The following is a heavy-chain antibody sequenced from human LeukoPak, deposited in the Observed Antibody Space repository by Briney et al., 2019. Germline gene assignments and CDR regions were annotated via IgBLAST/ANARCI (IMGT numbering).Heavy chain of an antibody. CDR1: GGSFSGYY. Sequence: SETLSLTCAVYGGSFSGYYWSWIRQPPGKGLEWIGEINHSGSTNYNPSLKSRVTISVDTSKNQFSLKLSSVTAADTAVYYCARVRRSYGGYYYDYYGIDVWGQGTTVTVSS. D-gene: IGHD5-18*01. CDR2: INHSGST. J-gene: IGHJ6*02. CDR3: ARVRRSYGGYYYDYYGIDV. V-gene: IGHV4-34*01.